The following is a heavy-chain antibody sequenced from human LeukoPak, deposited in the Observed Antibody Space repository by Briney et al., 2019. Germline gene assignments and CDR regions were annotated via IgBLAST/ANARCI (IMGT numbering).Heavy chain of an antibody. CDR3: AREMVATASYYYYYYYMDV. D-gene: IGHD2-15*01. Sequence: GGSLRLSCAASGFTFSRYSMNWVRQAPGKGLEWVSSVSTSSNNIYYADSVKGRFTISRDNAKNSVCLQMNSLRAEDTAVYYCAREMVATASYYYYYYYMDVWGKGTAVTVSS. CDR1: GFTFSRYS. CDR2: VSTSSNNI. J-gene: IGHJ6*03. V-gene: IGHV3-21*01.